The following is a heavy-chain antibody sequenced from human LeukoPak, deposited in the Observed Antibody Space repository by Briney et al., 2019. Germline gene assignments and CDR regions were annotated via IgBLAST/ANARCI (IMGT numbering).Heavy chain of an antibody. J-gene: IGHJ6*02. CDR1: GGSISSYY. CDR3: ARGRVSVTGYYFAMDV. Sequence: PSETLSLTCTVSGGSISSYYWSWIRQPPGKGLEWIGYIYYSGSTNYNPSLKSRVTISVDTSKNHLSLKLNSVTAADTAVYYCARGRVSVTGYYFAMDVWGQGTTVTVSS. V-gene: IGHV4-59*12. CDR2: IYYSGST. D-gene: IGHD2-21*02.